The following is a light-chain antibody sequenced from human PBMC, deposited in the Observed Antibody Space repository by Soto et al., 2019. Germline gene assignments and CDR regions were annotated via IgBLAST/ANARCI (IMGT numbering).Light chain of an antibody. CDR1: QSISSY. Sequence: DIQMTQSPSSLSASVGDRVTITCRASQSISSYLNWYQQKPGKAPKLLIYAASSLQSGVPSRFSGSGSRTDFTLTISSLQPEDFATYYCQQSYSTPPENTFGQGTKLEIK. CDR3: QQSYSTPPENT. CDR2: AAS. V-gene: IGKV1-39*01. J-gene: IGKJ2*01.